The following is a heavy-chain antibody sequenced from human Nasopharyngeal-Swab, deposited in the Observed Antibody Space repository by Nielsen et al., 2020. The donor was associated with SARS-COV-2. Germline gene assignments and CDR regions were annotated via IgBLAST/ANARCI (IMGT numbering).Heavy chain of an antibody. CDR1: GFTFSSYG. CDR3: ARGGSYLVY. D-gene: IGHD1-26*01. V-gene: IGHV3-30*02. J-gene: IGHJ4*02. Sequence: GESLKISCAASGFTFSSYGMHWVRQAPGKGLEWVAFIRYDGSNKYYADSVKGRFTISRDNSKNTLYLQMNSLRDEDTAVYYCARGGSYLVYWGQGTLVTVSS. CDR2: IRYDGSNK.